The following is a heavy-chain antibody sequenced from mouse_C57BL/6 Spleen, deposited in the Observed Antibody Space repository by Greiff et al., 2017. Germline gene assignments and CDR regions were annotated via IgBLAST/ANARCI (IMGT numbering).Heavy chain of an antibody. CDR1: GYTFTSYW. CDR2: IDPNSGGT. D-gene: IGHD1-1*01. J-gene: IGHJ3*01. CDR3: AKEGGRYYGSFAY. V-gene: IGHV1-72*01. Sequence: VKLVESGAELVKPGASVKLSCKASGYTFTSYWMHWVKQRPGRGLEWIGRIDPNSGGTKYNEKFKSKATLTVDKPSSKAYMQLSSLTSEDSAVCYCAKEGGRYYGSFAYWGQGTLVTVSA.